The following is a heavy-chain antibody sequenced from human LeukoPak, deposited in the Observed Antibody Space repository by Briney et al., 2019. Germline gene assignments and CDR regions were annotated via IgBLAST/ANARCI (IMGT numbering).Heavy chain of an antibody. J-gene: IGHJ2*01. Sequence: SETLSLTCTVSGGSISSGSYYWSWIRQPAGKGLEWIGRIYTSGSTNYNPSLKSRVTISVDTSKNQFSLKLSSVTAADTAVYYCARGRGEMATILHWYFDLWGRGTLVTVSS. D-gene: IGHD5-24*01. CDR2: IYTSGST. V-gene: IGHV4-61*02. CDR1: GGSISSGSYY. CDR3: ARGRGEMATILHWYFDL.